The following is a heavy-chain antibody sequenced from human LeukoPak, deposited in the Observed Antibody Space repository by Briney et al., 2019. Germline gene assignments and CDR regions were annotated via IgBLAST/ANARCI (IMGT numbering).Heavy chain of an antibody. CDR2: ISYSGST. D-gene: IGHD6-19*01. V-gene: IGHV4-59*08. Sequence: SETLSLTCTVSGSSVSDYYWNWIRQPPGKGLEWLGHISYSGSTIYNPSLNSRVTISLDTSKNQFSLNLNSVTAADTAVYYCARRVLMSSAGVPDTWLDPWGQGTLVTVSS. CDR3: ARRVLMSSAGVPDTWLDP. CDR1: GSSVSDYY. J-gene: IGHJ5*02.